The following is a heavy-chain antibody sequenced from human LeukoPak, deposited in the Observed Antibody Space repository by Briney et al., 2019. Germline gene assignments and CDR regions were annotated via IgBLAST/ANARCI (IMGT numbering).Heavy chain of an antibody. CDR2: IYYSGGT. CDR1: SGAISSYY. CDR3: ARDGLYDSNGYYMDS. J-gene: IGHJ4*02. V-gene: IGHV4-59*01. D-gene: IGHD3-22*01. Sequence: PSETLSLTCTVSSGAISSYYWSWIRQPPGKGLEWIGYIYYSGGTKYNPPLMSRATISVDRAQSQFSLSLTSVTAADTAVYYCARDGLYDSNGYYMDSWGQGTLVIVSS.